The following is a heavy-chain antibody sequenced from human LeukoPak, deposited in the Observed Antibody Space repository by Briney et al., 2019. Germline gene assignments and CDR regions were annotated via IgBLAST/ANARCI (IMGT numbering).Heavy chain of an antibody. CDR3: ARGVVVTAQPDLNWFDP. J-gene: IGHJ5*02. CDR1: GGSISSGGYS. V-gene: IGHV4-30-2*01. D-gene: IGHD2-21*02. CDR2: IYHSGST. Sequence: SETLSFTCAVAGGSISSGGYSWSWIRQPPGKGLGWIGYIYHSGSTYYNPSLKSRVTISVDRSKNQFSLKLSSVTAADTAVYYCARGVVVTAQPDLNWFDPWGEATLVTVSS.